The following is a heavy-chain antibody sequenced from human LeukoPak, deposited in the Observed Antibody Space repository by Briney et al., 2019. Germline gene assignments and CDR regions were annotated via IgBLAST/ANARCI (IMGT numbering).Heavy chain of an antibody. V-gene: IGHV3-33*06. D-gene: IGHD6-13*01. J-gene: IGHJ6*03. CDR3: AKDRVAAAENYYYYYMDV. CDR2: IWYDGSNK. CDR1: GFTFSNYG. Sequence: GGSLRLSCAASGFTFSNYGMHWVRQAPGKGLEWVAVIWYDGSNKYYADSVKGRITISRDNSKNTLYLQMNSLRAEDTAVYYCAKDRVAAAENYYYYYMDVWGKGTTVTVSS.